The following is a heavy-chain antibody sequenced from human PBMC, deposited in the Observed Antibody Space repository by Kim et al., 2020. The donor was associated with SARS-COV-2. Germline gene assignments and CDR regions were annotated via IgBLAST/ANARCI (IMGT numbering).Heavy chain of an antibody. J-gene: IGHJ4*02. V-gene: IGHV3-23*01. CDR2: R. D-gene: IGHD3-16*01. CDR3: AKGGRGYPIDY. Sequence: RYYAASVKGRFTISRDNSRNTLYLQLNSLRADDTALYYCAKGGRGYPIDYWGQGTLVTVSS.